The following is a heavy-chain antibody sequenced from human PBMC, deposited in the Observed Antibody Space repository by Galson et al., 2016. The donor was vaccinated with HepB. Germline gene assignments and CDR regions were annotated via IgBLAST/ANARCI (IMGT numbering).Heavy chain of an antibody. Sequence: QSGAEVKKPGESLRISCKGSGYFFNTYSISWVRQMPGKGLEWMGRIDPSDSYTHYRPSFEGHVTFTADKSTSAVYMELSSLRSEDTAIYYCARGPRILVGLTFSVDYWGQGPRVTVSS. V-gene: IGHV5-10-1*01. J-gene: IGHJ4*02. CDR1: GYFFNTYS. D-gene: IGHD1-26*01. CDR3: ARGPRILVGLTFSVDY. CDR2: IDPSDSYT.